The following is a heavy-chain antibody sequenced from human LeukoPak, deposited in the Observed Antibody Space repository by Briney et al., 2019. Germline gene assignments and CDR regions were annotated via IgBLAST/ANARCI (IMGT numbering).Heavy chain of an antibody. V-gene: IGHV4-4*07. CDR3: ARVGEPYCSSPSCKRFDP. Sequence: SETLSLTCTVSGGSISSYYWSWIRQPAGKGLEWIGRIYTIGSTNYNPSLKTRSTMSVDTSKKQFSMKLSSVTAADTAVYYCARVGEPYCSSPSCKRFDPWGQGTLVTVSS. D-gene: IGHD2-2*01. J-gene: IGHJ5*02. CDR2: IYTIGST. CDR1: GGSISSYY.